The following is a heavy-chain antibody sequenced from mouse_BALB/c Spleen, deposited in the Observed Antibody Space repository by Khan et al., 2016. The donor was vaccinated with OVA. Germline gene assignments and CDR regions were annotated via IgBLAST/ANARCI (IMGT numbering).Heavy chain of an antibody. CDR2: INPITGYT. D-gene: IGHD2-4*01. CDR3: ARERSTMITWFAY. V-gene: IGHV1-7*01. J-gene: IGHJ3*01. CDR1: GYTFTTYW. Sequence: QVQLKESGAELAKPGASVRMSCKASGYTFTTYWMHWVKQRPGQGLEWIGYINPITGYTEYNQRFKDKATLTADKSSSTAYMHMNSLTSEDSADYYCARERSTMITWFAYWGQGTLVTVSA.